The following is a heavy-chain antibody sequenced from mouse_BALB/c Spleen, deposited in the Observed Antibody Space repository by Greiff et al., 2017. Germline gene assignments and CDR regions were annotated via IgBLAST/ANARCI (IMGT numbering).Heavy chain of an antibody. V-gene: IGHV3-2*02. Sequence: EVQLVESGPGLVKPSQSLSLTCTVTGYSITSDYAWNWIRQFPGNKLEWMGYISYSGSTSYNPSLKSRISITRDTSKNQFFLLLNSVTTEDTATYYCARKTTGAMDYWGQGTSVTVSS. CDR1: GYSITSDYA. J-gene: IGHJ4*01. CDR2: ISYSGST. CDR3: ARKTTGAMDY. D-gene: IGHD1-1*01.